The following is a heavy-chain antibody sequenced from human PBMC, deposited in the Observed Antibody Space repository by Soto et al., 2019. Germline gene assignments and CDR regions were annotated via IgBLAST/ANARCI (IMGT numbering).Heavy chain of an antibody. J-gene: IGHJ4*02. V-gene: IGHV4-59*01. CDR3: VRGEVGVRY. CDR1: GGSISSYY. Sequence: PSETLSLTCTVSGGSISSYYWSWIRQPPGKGLEWIGYIYYSGSTNYNPSLKSRVTISVDTSKNQFSLKLSSVTAADTAVYYCVRGEVGVRYWRQGTLVTVSS. D-gene: IGHD1-26*01. CDR2: IYYSGST.